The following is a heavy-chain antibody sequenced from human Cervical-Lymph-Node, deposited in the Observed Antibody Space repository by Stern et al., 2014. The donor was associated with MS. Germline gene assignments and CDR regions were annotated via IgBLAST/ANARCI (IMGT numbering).Heavy chain of an antibody. D-gene: IGHD3-22*01. J-gene: IGHJ4*02. CDR3: ARDWHFYDSSGAFDS. CDR1: GYSISRGYY. Sequence: QVQLQESGPGLVKPSETLSLSCTVSGYSISRGYYWGWIRQPPGKGPEWIGSIHQSAFSFYNPSLKSRVTISKDTSKNQSSLKLAVVSAADTAVYYCARDWHFYDSSGAFDSWGQGALVTVSS. V-gene: IGHV4-38-2*02. CDR2: IHQSAFS.